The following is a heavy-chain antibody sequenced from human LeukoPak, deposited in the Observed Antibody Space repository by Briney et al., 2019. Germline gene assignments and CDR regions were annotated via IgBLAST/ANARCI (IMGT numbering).Heavy chain of an antibody. CDR1: GYIFTGYY. CDR3: ASSYGSGSYYLVEYFQH. J-gene: IGHJ1*01. CDR2: INPNSGGT. Sequence: GASVKVSCKASGYIFTGYYMHWVRQAPGQGLEWMGWINPNSGGTNYAQKFQGRVTMTRDTSISTAYMELSRLRSDDTAVYYCASSYGSGSYYLVEYFQHWGQGTLVTVSS. D-gene: IGHD3-10*01. V-gene: IGHV1-2*02.